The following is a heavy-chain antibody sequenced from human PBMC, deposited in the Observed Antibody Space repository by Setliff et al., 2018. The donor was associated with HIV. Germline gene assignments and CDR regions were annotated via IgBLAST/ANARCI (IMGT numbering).Heavy chain of an antibody. CDR3: ARQRDPPGFRLIYYYYYMDV. D-gene: IGHD5-12*01. J-gene: IGHJ6*03. V-gene: IGHV4-39*01. Sequence: WVRQAPGKGLEWIGNIYYSGSTYYNPSLKSRVTISVDTSKNQFSLKLSSVTAADTGVYYCARQRDPPGFRLIYYYYYMDVWGKGTTVTVSS. CDR2: IYYSGST.